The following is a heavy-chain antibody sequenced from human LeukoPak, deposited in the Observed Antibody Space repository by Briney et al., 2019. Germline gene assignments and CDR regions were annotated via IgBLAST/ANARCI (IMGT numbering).Heavy chain of an antibody. CDR3: AGLVLVAAINY. V-gene: IGHV4-39*07. D-gene: IGHD2-15*01. Sequence: PSETLSLTCTVSGDSIGSSNYYWGWLRQPPGKGLEWIGSIYYDGTTYYNPSFKSRVTISMETSKHQFSLKLNSVTAADTAVYYCAGLVLVAAINYWGQGTLVTVSS. J-gene: IGHJ4*02. CDR2: IYYDGTT. CDR1: GDSIGSSNYY.